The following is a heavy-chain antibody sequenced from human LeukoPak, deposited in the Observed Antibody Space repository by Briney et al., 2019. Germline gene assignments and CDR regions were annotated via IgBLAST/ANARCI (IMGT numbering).Heavy chain of an antibody. CDR3: ATTRAPSNGRVLYYMDV. D-gene: IGHD3-3*01. CDR1: GFSCGSYS. J-gene: IGHJ6*03. Sequence: GGSLRLSCAASGFSCGSYSMNWVRQAPGKALEWVSSIMSSSRNIYYADSVKGRFTISRDNAKNSLYLQLSSLRAEDTAVYYCATTRAPSNGRVLYYMDVWGKGTTVTVSS. V-gene: IGHV3-21*01. CDR2: IMSSSRNI.